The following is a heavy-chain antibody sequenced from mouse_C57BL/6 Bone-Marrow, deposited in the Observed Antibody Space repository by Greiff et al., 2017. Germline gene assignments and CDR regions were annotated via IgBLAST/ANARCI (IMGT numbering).Heavy chain of an antibody. V-gene: IGHV2-2*01. J-gene: IGHJ2*01. CDR2: IWSGGST. CDR3: ARNGITTGLDY. D-gene: IGHD1-1*01. Sequence: QVQLQQSGPGLVQPSPSLSITCTVSGFSLTSSGVHWVRQSPGKGLEWLGVIWSGGSTAYNAAFISSMSIRKDNSKSQVFFTMNSLQADDTAIYYCARNGITTGLDYWGQGTTLTVSS. CDR1: GFSLTSSG.